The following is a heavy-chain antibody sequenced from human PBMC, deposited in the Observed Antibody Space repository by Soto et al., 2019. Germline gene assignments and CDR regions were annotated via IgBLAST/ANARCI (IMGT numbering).Heavy chain of an antibody. V-gene: IGHV3-30*04. CDR1: GFTFSRHA. D-gene: IGHD3-3*01. J-gene: IGHJ5*01. CDR3: ARTRNGGVADSFDS. Sequence: HVQLVESGGGEVQPGGSLRLSCAASGFTFSRHAIHWVRLTPGRGLEWVLAISRDGSYIYYTDSVKGRFTVSRDNSKNTVFVQMNRLIPDDTALYFCARTRNGGVADSFDSWGQGTRVTVSS. CDR2: ISRDGSYI.